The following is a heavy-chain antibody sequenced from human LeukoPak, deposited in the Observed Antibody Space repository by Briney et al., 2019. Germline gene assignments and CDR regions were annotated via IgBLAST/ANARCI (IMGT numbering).Heavy chain of an antibody. J-gene: IGHJ6*03. CDR3: ARGGRYMSASWYRSVYYYMDV. D-gene: IGHD6-13*01. CDR2: IYTTGST. CDR1: GGSISSDY. V-gene: IGHV4-4*07. Sequence: SETLSLTCTVSGGSISSDYWSWIRQPAGKGLEWIGRIYTTGSTNYSPSLKSRVTMSVDTSKNQFSLKLSSVTAADTAVYFCARGGRYMSASWYRSVYYYMDVWGKGTTVTVSS.